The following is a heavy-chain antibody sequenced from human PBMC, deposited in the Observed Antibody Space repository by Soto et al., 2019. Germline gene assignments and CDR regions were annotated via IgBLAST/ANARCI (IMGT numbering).Heavy chain of an antibody. J-gene: IGHJ6*02. CDR3: ARDPPAVYYYYSSGYYYGMDV. Sequence: QVQLVQSGAAVKKPGASVKVSCKASGYTFTSYGISWVRQAPGQGLEWMGWISAYNGNTNYAQKLQGRVTMNTDTTKSTANMEQECLRSDNTAVYYCARDPPAVYYYYSSGYYYGMDVGGQGTTVTASS. CDR1: GYTFTSYG. CDR2: ISAYNGNT. V-gene: IGHV1-18*01. D-gene: IGHD3-22*01.